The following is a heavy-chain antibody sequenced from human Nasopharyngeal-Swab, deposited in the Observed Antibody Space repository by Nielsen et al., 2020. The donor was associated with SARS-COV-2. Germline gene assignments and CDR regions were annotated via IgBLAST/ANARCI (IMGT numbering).Heavy chain of an antibody. V-gene: IGHV3-30*03. CDR1: GFTFTNYY. CDR2: IAHDASNE. Sequence: GESLKISCAASGFTFTNYYMHWVRQAPGKGLEWVAFIAHDASNEYYGDSVKGRFSISRDSSKNTLYLQMDSLRGEDTAVYYCARDAPAHYGAFYWGRGTLVTVSS. CDR3: ARDAPAHYGAFY. J-gene: IGHJ4*02. D-gene: IGHD4-17*01.